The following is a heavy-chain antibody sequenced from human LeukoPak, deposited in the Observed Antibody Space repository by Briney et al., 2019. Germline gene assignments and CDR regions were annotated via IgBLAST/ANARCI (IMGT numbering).Heavy chain of an antibody. CDR2: IKQDGSVK. J-gene: IGHJ4*02. V-gene: IGHV3-7*01. D-gene: IGHD2-2*01. CDR3: VKDLRGPEGF. CDR1: GFTFSSSW. Sequence: GGSLRLSCAASGFTFSSSWMSWVRQAPGKGLEWVANIKQDGSVKSYVDSVKGRFTISRDDAKTSLYLQMISLRAEDTAVYYCVKDLRGPEGFWGQGTLVIVSS.